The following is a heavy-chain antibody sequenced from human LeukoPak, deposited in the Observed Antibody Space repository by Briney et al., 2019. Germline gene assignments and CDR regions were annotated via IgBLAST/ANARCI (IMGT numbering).Heavy chain of an antibody. V-gene: IGHV1-46*01. CDR2: INPSGGRT. CDR3: AIEGSSVYNDPPPLDH. J-gene: IGHJ4*02. CDR1: GDTLTRHY. Sequence: ASVKVSCKASGDTLTRHYMHWVRQAPGRGLEWMGIINPSGGRTTYAQKFQDRVTMTRDMSTGAVYMELSNLRSEDTAVYYCAIEGSSVYNDPPPLDHWGQGTLVTVSS. D-gene: IGHD5/OR15-5a*01.